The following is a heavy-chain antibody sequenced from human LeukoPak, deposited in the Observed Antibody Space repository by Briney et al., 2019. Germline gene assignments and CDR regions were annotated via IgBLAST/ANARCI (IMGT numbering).Heavy chain of an antibody. D-gene: IGHD3-22*01. CDR1: GYTFTSYG. Sequence: GASVKVSCKASGYTFTSYGISWVRQAPGQGLEWMGWISAYNGNTNYAQKLQGRVTMTTDTSTSTAYMELRSLRSDDTAVYYCARAFVSYYYDSSGYYADYWGQGTLVTVSS. J-gene: IGHJ4*02. CDR3: ARAFVSYYYDSSGYYADY. V-gene: IGHV1-18*01. CDR2: ISAYNGNT.